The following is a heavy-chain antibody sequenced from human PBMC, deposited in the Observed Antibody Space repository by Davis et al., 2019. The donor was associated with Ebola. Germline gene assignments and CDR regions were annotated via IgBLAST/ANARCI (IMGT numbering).Heavy chain of an antibody. J-gene: IGHJ4*02. CDR3: ARGPPLDYSSSWYANY. CDR1: GYTFTSSG. D-gene: IGHD6-13*01. V-gene: IGHV1-18*04. CDR2: ISAYNGNT. Sequence: ASVKVSCKASGYTFTSSGISWVRQAPGQGLEWMGWISAYNGNTNYAQKLQGRVTMTTDTSTSTAYMELRSLRSDDTAVYYCARGPPLDYSSSWYANYWGQGTLVTVSS.